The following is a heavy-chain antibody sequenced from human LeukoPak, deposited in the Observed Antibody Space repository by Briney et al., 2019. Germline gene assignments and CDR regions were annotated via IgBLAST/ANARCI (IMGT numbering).Heavy chain of an antibody. CDR2: IIPIFGTA. V-gene: IGHV1-69*06. Sequence: SVKVSCKASGGTFSSYAISWVRQAPGQGLEWMGGIIPIFGTANYAQKFQGRVTITADKSTSTAYMELSSLRSEDTAVYYCARGPFENYYGSGSHINWFDPWGQGTLVTVSS. CDR3: ARGPFENYYGSGSHINWFDP. J-gene: IGHJ5*02. CDR1: GGTFSSYA. D-gene: IGHD3-10*01.